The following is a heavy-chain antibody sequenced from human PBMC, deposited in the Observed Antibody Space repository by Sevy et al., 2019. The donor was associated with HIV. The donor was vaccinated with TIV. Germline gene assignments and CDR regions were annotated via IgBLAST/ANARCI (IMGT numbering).Heavy chain of an antibody. D-gene: IGHD4-4*01. Sequence: ASVKVSCKASGHTFSDYYIQWVRQAPGQGLEWMGWINSNNGAISYAQKFRDRVTMTSDTPISTAYMELSRLRSDDTAVYYCATQYSYDYWGQGTLVTVSS. CDR3: ATQYSYDY. CDR1: GHTFSDYY. CDR2: INSNNGAI. J-gene: IGHJ4*02. V-gene: IGHV1-2*02.